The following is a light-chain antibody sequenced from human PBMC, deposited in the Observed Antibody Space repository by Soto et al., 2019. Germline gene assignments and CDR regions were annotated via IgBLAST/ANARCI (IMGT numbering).Light chain of an antibody. V-gene: IGKV1-16*02. Sequence: DIQMTQSPSSLSASVGDRVTITCRASQGIRNSLTWFQQKAGEAPKSLIYDASTLQSGVPSKFSGSGSGTDFTLTINSLQPEDFATYYCQQYDTYPYTFGPGTKVEIK. CDR3: QQYDTYPYT. J-gene: IGKJ3*01. CDR2: DAS. CDR1: QGIRNS.